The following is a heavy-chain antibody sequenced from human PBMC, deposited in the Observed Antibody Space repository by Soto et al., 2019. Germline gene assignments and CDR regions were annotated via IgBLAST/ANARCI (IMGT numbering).Heavy chain of an antibody. CDR1: GLTFSGHW. J-gene: IGHJ4*02. Sequence: VRLVESGGTLVQPGGSLRISCAASGLTFSGHWMTWVRQTPGKGPEWVANISPDGSDKSYVDSVKCLFTISRDNDKNSLSLQLDSLRAEDTAVYHCASRPAGNTYHAVFDFWGQGTLVTVSS. CDR2: ISPDGSDK. CDR3: ASRPAGNTYHAVFDF. D-gene: IGHD6-6*01. V-gene: IGHV3-7*03.